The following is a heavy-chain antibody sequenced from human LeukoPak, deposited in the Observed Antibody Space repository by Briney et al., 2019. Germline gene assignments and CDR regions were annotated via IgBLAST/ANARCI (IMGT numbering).Heavy chain of an antibody. D-gene: IGHD3-10*01. CDR3: AKDGVYGSGSYSDYMDV. J-gene: IGHJ6*03. Sequence: MAGGSLRLSCAASGFTFSNYNMNWVRQAPGKAMDWVSSITGSGTYIFYADSVKGRFTISRDNAKNSLYLQMDSLGPEDTAVYYCAKDGVYGSGSYSDYMDVWGKGTTVTVSS. CDR2: ITGSGTYI. V-gene: IGHV3-21*01. CDR1: GFTFSNYN.